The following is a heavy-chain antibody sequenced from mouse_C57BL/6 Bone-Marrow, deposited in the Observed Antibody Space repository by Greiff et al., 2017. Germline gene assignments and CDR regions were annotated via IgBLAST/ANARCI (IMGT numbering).Heavy chain of an antibody. D-gene: IGHD1-1*01. CDR1: GYTFTSYW. Sequence: LQESGAELVMPGASVKLSCKASGYTFTSYWMHWVKQRPGQGLEWIGEIDPSDSYTNYNQKFKGKSTLTVDKSSSTAYMQLSSLTSEDSAVYYCARGTTVDAMDYWGQGTSVTVSS. CDR3: ARGTTVDAMDY. V-gene: IGHV1-69*01. J-gene: IGHJ4*01. CDR2: IDPSDSYT.